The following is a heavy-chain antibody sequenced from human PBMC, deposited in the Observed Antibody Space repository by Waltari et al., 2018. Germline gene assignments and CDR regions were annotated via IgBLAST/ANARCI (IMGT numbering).Heavy chain of an antibody. CDR2: IIPILGTA. D-gene: IGHD6-6*01. J-gene: IGHJ6*02. Sequence: QVQLVQSGAEVKKPGSSVKVSCKASGGTFSSYAISWVRQAPGQGLEWMGGIIPILGTANYAQKCQGRVTITTDESTSTAYMELSSLRSEDTAVYYCASMAARPSYYYGMDVWGQGTTVTVSS. V-gene: IGHV1-69*05. CDR1: GGTFSSYA. CDR3: ASMAARPSYYYGMDV.